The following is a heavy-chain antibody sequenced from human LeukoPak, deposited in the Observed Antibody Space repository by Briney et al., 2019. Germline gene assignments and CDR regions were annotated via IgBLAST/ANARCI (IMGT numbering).Heavy chain of an antibody. CDR3: ARAPGRSCSGGSCRYYFDY. J-gene: IGHJ4*02. CDR2: IYHSGST. D-gene: IGHD2-15*01. Sequence: SETLSLTCAVSGGSISSGGYSWSWIRQPPGKGLEWIGYIYHSGSTYYNPSLKSRVTISVDRSKNQFSLKLSSVTAADTAVYYCARAPGRSCSGGSCRYYFDYWGQGTLVTVSS. CDR1: GGSISSGGYS. V-gene: IGHV4-30-2*01.